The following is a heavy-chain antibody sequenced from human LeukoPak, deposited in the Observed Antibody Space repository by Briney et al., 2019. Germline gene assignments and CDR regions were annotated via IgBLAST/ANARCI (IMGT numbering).Heavy chain of an antibody. D-gene: IGHD2-2*01. V-gene: IGHV3-21*01. CDR3: ARGHGVVAASDDAFDI. Sequence: TGGSLRLSCAASGFTFSSYSMNWVRQAPGKGLEWVSSISTSSIYIYYADSMKGRFTISRDNAKKSLYLQMNSLRAEDTAVYYCARGHGVVAASDDAFDIWGQGTMVTVSS. J-gene: IGHJ3*02. CDR1: GFTFSSYS. CDR2: ISTSSIYI.